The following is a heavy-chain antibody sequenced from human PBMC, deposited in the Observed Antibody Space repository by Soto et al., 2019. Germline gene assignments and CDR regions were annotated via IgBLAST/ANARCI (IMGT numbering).Heavy chain of an antibody. CDR3: ARGSKWLLLSVHYYGMAV. J-gene: IGHJ6*02. CDR2: INPNSGGT. Sequence: GASVKVSCKASGYTFTGYYMHWVRQAPGQRLEWTGWINPNSGGTNYAKKFQGRVTMTRDTSISTAYIELSRLRSDDTAVYYCARGSKWLLLSVHYYGMAVWGQGTTVTVSS. CDR1: GYTFTGYY. V-gene: IGHV1-2*02. D-gene: IGHD3-22*01.